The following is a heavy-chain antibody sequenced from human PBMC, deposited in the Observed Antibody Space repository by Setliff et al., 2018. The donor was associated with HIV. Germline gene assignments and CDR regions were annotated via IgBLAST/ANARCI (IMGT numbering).Heavy chain of an antibody. Sequence: PGGSLRLSCVASGFTFSSSAMTWVRQAPGKGLEWVASIWFDGGVQYADAVKGRFTISRDNSKNTLYLQMNSLRVEDTAIYYCTKGVQRLRPYYFDSWGQGTLVTVSS. CDR2: IWFDGGV. J-gene: IGHJ4*02. D-gene: IGHD4-17*01. CDR1: GFTFSSSA. V-gene: IGHV3-30*02. CDR3: TKGVQRLRPYYFDS.